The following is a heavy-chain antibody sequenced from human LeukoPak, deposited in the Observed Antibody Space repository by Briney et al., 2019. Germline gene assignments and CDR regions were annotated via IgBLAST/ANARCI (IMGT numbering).Heavy chain of an antibody. J-gene: IGHJ4*02. D-gene: IGHD2-21*02. Sequence: GGSLRLSCAASGFTFSSNAMNCVRQAPGKGLEWVSVISVSDGSTYYADSVKGRFTISRDNSKNTLYLQMNGLRAEDTAIYYCSKTMTASTYYFDSWGQGTLVTVSS. CDR2: ISVSDGST. CDR1: GFTFSSNA. CDR3: SKTMTASTYYFDS. V-gene: IGHV3-23*01.